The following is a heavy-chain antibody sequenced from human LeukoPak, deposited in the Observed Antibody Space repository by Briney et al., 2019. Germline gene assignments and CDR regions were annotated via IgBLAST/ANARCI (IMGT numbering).Heavy chain of an antibody. Sequence: GESLKISCKGSGYSFINYWIGWVRQKPGKGLERMGIIYPGDSDTRYSPSFQGQVTISVDKSISTAYLQWSSLKASDIAMYYCARKEWYSSGWFDAFDIWGQGTMVTVSS. D-gene: IGHD6-19*01. V-gene: IGHV5-51*01. CDR3: ARKEWYSSGWFDAFDI. J-gene: IGHJ3*02. CDR2: IYPGDSDT. CDR1: GYSFINYW.